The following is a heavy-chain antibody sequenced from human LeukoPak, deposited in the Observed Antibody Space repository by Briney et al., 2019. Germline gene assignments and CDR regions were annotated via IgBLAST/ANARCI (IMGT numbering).Heavy chain of an antibody. Sequence: ASVKVSCKASGGSFTFTSHAISWVRQAPGQGLEWMGGIIPIFGTANYAQKFQGRVTITTDESTSTAYMELSSLRSEDTAVYYCVRGPYDSSGYYWGYYYYMDVWGKGTTVTVSS. CDR2: IIPIFGTA. V-gene: IGHV1-69*05. D-gene: IGHD3-22*01. CDR1: GGSFTFTSHA. J-gene: IGHJ6*03. CDR3: VRGPYDSSGYYWGYYYYMDV.